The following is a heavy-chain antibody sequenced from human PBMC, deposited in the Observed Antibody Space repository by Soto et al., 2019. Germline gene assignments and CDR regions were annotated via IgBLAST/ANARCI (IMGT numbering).Heavy chain of an antibody. CDR1: GYTFTNYA. CDR2: INAGNGNT. Sequence: QVQLVQSGAEVKKPGASVKVSCKASGYTFTNYAMHWVRQAPGQRLEWMGWINAGNGNTKYSQKFQGRVTIIRDTSASTAYMKLSSLRSEDTAVYYCARGDYYDIHNYWGQGTLVTVSS. V-gene: IGHV1-3*01. D-gene: IGHD3-22*01. J-gene: IGHJ4*02. CDR3: ARGDYYDIHNY.